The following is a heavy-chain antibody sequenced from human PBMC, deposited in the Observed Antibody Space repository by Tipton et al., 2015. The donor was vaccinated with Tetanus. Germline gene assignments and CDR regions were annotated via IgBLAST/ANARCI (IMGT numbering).Heavy chain of an antibody. J-gene: IGHJ4*02. V-gene: IGHV4-31*03. Sequence: TLSLTCTVSGGSISGGGYYWNWIRQQPGKGLEWIGSISYNGYTSYKPSLKSRATISVDTSKNQFSLKLNSVTAADTAVYYCARRSVSARFDDWGQGAQVTVSS. D-gene: IGHD6-6*01. CDR1: GGSISGGGYY. CDR3: ARRSVSARFDD. CDR2: ISYNGYT.